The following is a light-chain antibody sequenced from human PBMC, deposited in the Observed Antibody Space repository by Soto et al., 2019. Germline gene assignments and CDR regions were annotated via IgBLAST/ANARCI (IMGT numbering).Light chain of an antibody. J-gene: IGLJ1*01. V-gene: IGLV2-8*01. Sequence: QSVLSQPPSASGSPGQSVSISCTGPCSYVGTYNFVSWYQQHPGKAPKRVIYEFTKRPSGVPDSFSGSKSGNPASLTVSGLQAEEEAEYFCSSYTVDRHFYVFSTGAKLTVL. CDR3: SSYTVDRHFYV. CDR2: EFT. CDR1: CSYVGTYNF.